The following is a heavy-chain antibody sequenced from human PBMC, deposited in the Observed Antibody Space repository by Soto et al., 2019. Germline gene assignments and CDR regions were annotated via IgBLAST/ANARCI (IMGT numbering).Heavy chain of an antibody. Sequence: QVQLVQSGAEVKKPGASVKVSCKASGYTFTMYAMHWVRQAPGQRLEGMGWINAGNGNTKYSQNLQGRITFTMDTSASTAYMEVSSLISEDTAVYYCARGGDYYGSGSSLADYWGQGSLVTVSS. V-gene: IGHV1-3*01. CDR1: GYTFTMYA. D-gene: IGHD3-10*01. CDR3: ARGGDYYGSGSSLADY. CDR2: INAGNGNT. J-gene: IGHJ4*02.